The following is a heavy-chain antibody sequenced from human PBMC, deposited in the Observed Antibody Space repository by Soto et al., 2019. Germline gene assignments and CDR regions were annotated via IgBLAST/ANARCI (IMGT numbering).Heavy chain of an antibody. CDR3: ARVFLSRGWELHGGLWAFFDY. J-gene: IGHJ4*02. V-gene: IGHV4-34*01. CDR2: INHSGST. Sequence: QVQLQQWGAGLLKPSETLSLTCAVYGGSFSGYYWSWIRQPPGKGLEWIGEINHSGSTNYNPSLKIRGTISVVTSKNQFSLKLSSVTAADTAVYYCARVFLSRGWELHGGLWAFFDYWGQGTLVTVSS. CDR1: GGSFSGYY. D-gene: IGHD1-26*01.